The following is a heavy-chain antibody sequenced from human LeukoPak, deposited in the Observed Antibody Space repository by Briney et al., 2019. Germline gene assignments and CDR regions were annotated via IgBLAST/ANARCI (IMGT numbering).Heavy chain of an antibody. CDR1: GGSISSYY. V-gene: IGHV4-59*01. CDR3: ASHDSSGYYDY. CDR2: IYYSGST. J-gene: IGHJ4*02. D-gene: IGHD3-22*01. Sequence: PSETLSLTCTVSGGSISSYYWSWLRQPPGKGLEWIGYIYYSGSTNYNPSLKSRVTISVDTSKNQFSLKLSSVTAADTAVYYCASHDSSGYYDYWGQGTLVTVSS.